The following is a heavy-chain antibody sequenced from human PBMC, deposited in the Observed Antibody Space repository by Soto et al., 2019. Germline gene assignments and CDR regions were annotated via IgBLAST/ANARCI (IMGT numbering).Heavy chain of an antibody. J-gene: IGHJ4*02. Sequence: PSETLSLTCAVYGGSFSGYYWSWIRQPPGKGLEWIGEINHSGSTNYNPSLKSRVTISVDTSKNQFSLKLTSVTAADTAVYYCARGLYDLVWGVTHLDYWDRGTLVTVSS. CDR2: INHSGST. V-gene: IGHV4-34*01. D-gene: IGHD3-10*01. CDR3: ARGLYDLVWGVTHLDY. CDR1: GGSFSGYY.